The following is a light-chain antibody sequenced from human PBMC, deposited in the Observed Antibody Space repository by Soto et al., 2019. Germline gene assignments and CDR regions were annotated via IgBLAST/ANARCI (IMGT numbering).Light chain of an antibody. CDR3: QRFGTSPPWT. CDR2: GTS. V-gene: IGKV3-20*01. J-gene: IGKJ1*01. CDR1: QSVDRY. Sequence: VLTQSPDTLSLSPGETATLSCRASQSVDRYVAWYQQKPGQAPRLLIYGTSIRATGIPDRFSGSGSGTDFTLTITRLEPEDFAVYYCQRFGTSPPWTFGQGTKVEFK.